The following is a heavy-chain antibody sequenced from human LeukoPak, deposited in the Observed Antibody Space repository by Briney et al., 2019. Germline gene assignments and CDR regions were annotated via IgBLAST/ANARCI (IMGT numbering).Heavy chain of an antibody. J-gene: IGHJ4*02. CDR3: ARVIGWSLFDC. CDR1: GFTFSSYG. Sequence: GGSLRLSCAASGFTFSSYGMHWVRQAPGKGLEWVAVIWYDGSKEYLADSVKGRFTISRDNSKNTVYLQMNSLKTEDTAVYYCARVIGWSLFDCWGQGTLVTVSS. D-gene: IGHD2-15*01. CDR2: IWYDGSKE. V-gene: IGHV3-33*01.